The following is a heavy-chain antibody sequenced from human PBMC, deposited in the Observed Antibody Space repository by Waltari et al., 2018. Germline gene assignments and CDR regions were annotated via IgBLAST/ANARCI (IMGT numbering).Heavy chain of an antibody. CDR3: ARAASLTPGRYFDY. Sequence: QVQLQQWGAGLLKPSETPSLTCAVYGGSFSGYYWSWIRQPPGKGLEWIGEINHSGSTNYNPSLKSRVTISVDTSKNQFSLKLSSVTAADTAVYYCARAASLTPGRYFDYWGQGTLVTVSS. D-gene: IGHD6-25*01. CDR2: INHSGST. V-gene: IGHV4-34*01. J-gene: IGHJ4*02. CDR1: GGSFSGYY.